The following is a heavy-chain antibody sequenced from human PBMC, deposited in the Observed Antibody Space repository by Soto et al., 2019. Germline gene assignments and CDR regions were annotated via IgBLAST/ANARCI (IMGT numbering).Heavy chain of an antibody. D-gene: IGHD2-2*01. CDR1: GGSISSGGYY. V-gene: IGHV4-31*03. J-gene: IGHJ5*02. Sequence: PSETLSLTCTVSGGSISSGGYYWSWIRQHPGKGLEWIGYIYYSGSTYYNPSLKSRVTISVDTSKNQFSLKLSSVTAADTAVYSCASGSYQLPRYWFDPWGQGTLVTVSS. CDR3: ASGSYQLPRYWFDP. CDR2: IYYSGST.